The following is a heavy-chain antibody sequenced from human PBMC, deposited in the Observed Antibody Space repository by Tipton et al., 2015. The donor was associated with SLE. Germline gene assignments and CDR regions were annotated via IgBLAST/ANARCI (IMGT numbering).Heavy chain of an antibody. Sequence: TLSLTCTVSGDSINTHDWSWIRQAPGRGLEWIGYIYYTGVTDYNPSLRRRVTISADTSKNQFSLKLRSVTAADTAVYYCARGLRADRSSHFDYWGQGTLATVSS. CDR2: IYYTGVT. V-gene: IGHV4-59*11. J-gene: IGHJ4*02. CDR3: ARGLRADRSSHFDY. CDR1: GDSINTHD. D-gene: IGHD3-22*01.